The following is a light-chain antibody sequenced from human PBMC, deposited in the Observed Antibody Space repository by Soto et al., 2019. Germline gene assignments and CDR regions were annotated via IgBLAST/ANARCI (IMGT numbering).Light chain of an antibody. V-gene: IGLV2-14*02. CDR2: EGS. Sequence: QSALTQPASVSGSPGQSITISCTGTSSDVGSYNLVSWYQQHPGKAPKLMIYEGSKRPSGVPDRFSGSKSGNTASLSIFGLQAEDEADYYCSSYTTSNSYFVFGTGTKLTVL. J-gene: IGLJ1*01. CDR3: SSYTTSNSYFV. CDR1: SSDVGSYNL.